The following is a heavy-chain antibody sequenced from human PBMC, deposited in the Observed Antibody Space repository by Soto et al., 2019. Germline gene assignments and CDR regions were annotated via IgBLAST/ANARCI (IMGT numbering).Heavy chain of an antibody. CDR2: IYYSGST. CDR3: ARDWAAAAGTFYYYGMDV. CDR1: GGSVSSGSYY. J-gene: IGHJ6*02. D-gene: IGHD6-13*01. Sequence: SETLSLTCTVSGGSVSSGSYYWSWIRQPPGKGLEWLGYIYYSGSTNYNPSLKSRVTISVDTSKNQFSLKLSSVTAADTAVYYCARDWAAAAGTFYYYGMDVWGQGTTVTVSS. V-gene: IGHV4-61*01.